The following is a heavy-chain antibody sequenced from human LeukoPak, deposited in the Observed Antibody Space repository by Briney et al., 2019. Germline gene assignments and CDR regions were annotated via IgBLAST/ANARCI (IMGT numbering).Heavy chain of an antibody. V-gene: IGHV3-48*03. CDR1: GFTFSSYE. J-gene: IGHJ4*02. D-gene: IGHD3-10*01. Sequence: GGSLRLSCAASGFTFSSYEMSWVRQAPGKGLEWVSYINSSGSTIYYADSVKGRFTISRDNAKNSLYLQMNSLRAEDTAAYYCARGVRLLWFGEPLFGHDYWGQGTLVTVSS. CDR2: INSSGSTI. CDR3: ARGVRLLWFGEPLFGHDY.